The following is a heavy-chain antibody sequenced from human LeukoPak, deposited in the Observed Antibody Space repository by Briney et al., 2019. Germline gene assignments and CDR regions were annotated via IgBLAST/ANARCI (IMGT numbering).Heavy chain of an antibody. CDR1: GFTFDDYG. J-gene: IGHJ4*02. CDR3: ARCRGTYYDFWSGYPDY. D-gene: IGHD3-3*01. V-gene: IGHV3-20*04. CDR2: INWNGGST. Sequence: GGSLRLSCAASGFTFDDYGMSWVRQAPGKGLEWVSGINWNGGSTGYADSVKGRFTISRDNAKNSLYLQMNSLRADDTALYYCARCRGTYYDFWSGYPDYWGQGTLVTASS.